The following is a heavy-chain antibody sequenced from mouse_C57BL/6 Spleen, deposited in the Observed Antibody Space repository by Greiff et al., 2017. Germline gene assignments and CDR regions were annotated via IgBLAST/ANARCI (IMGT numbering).Heavy chain of an antibody. CDR3: ARSGYYAPLAY. CDR1: GYTFTRYW. V-gene: IGHV1-55*01. D-gene: IGHD1-1*01. J-gene: IGHJ3*01. Sequence: QVQLQQPGAELVKPGASVKLSCKASGYTFTRYWITWVKQRPGQGLEWIGDIYPGSGSTHYNEKFKSKATLTVDTSTSTAYMQLSSLTSEDAAVYYCARSGYYAPLAYWGQGTLVTVSA. CDR2: IYPGSGST.